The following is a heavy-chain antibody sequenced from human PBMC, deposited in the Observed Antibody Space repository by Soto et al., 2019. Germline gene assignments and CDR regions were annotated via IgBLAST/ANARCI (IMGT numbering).Heavy chain of an antibody. J-gene: IGHJ4*01. CDR1: GISLSYHA. CDR3: AKSNDLEWSY. D-gene: IGHD3-3*01. CDR2: IRAGGGVT. Sequence: EVQLLDSGGGLVQPGGSLRLSCTASGISLSYHAVSWVRQAPGTGLEWVSAIRAGGGVTYYADSVKGRFTISRDNSKNTVYLHMNSLRGEETALYYCAKSNDLEWSYWGHGTLVTVSS. V-gene: IGHV3-23*01.